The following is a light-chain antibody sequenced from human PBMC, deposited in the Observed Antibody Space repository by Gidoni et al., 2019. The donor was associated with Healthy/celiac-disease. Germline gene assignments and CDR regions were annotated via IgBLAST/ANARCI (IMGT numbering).Light chain of an antibody. CDR3: QQRGNWPLT. V-gene: IGKV3-11*01. Sequence: EIVLTQSPATLSLSPGERATLSCRASQSVNTYLAWYQQKPGQPPRLLIYDASNRATGIPARFSGSGSGTDLTLTISSLEPEDFAVYYCQQRGNWPLTFGGGTRIEIK. CDR1: QSVNTY. J-gene: IGKJ4*01. CDR2: DAS.